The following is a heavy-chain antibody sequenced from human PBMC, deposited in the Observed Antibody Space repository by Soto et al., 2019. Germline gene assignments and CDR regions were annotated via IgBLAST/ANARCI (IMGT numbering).Heavy chain of an antibody. D-gene: IGHD3-22*01. CDR1: GFTFSSYG. CDR2: ISYDGSSK. J-gene: IGHJ3*02. V-gene: IGHV3-30*18. CDR3: ANQVIAYYDTTPTDAFDI. Sequence: QVQLVESGGGVVQPGRSLRLSCAASGFTFSSYGMNWVRQAPGKGLEWVSAISYDGSSKYYADSVKGRFTISRDNSKNTLYLQINSLRAEDTAVYYCANQVIAYYDTTPTDAFDIWGQGTMVTVSS.